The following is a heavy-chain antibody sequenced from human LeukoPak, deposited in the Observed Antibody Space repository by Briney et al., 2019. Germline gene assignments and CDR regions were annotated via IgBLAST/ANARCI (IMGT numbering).Heavy chain of an antibody. V-gene: IGHV1-2*02. CDR1: GYTFTGYY. CDR3: ARVGVGATGPYFDY. J-gene: IGHJ4*02. CDR2: INPNSGGT. D-gene: IGHD1-26*01. Sequence: ASVKVSCKASGYTFTGYYMHWVRQAPGQGLEWMGWINPNSGGTNHAQKFQGRVTMTRDTSISTAYMELSRLRSDDTAVYYCARVGVGATGPYFDYWGQGTLVTVSS.